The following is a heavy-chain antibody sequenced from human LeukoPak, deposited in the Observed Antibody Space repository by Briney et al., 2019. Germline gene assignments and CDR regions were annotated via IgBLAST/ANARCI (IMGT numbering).Heavy chain of an antibody. CDR3: ARANSGYDILYSSGGDFDY. J-gene: IGHJ4*02. CDR1: GYTFTGYY. CDR2: INPNSGGT. D-gene: IGHD5-12*01. V-gene: IGHV1-2*02. Sequence: ASVKVSCKASGYTFTGYYMHWVRQAPGQGLEWMGWINPNSGGTNYAQKFQGRVTMTRDTSIGTAYMELSRLRSDDTAVYYCARANSGYDILYSSGGDFDYWGQGTLVTVSS.